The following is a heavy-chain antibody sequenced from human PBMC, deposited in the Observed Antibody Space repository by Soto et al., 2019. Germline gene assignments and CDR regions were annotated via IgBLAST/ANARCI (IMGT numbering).Heavy chain of an antibody. J-gene: IGHJ5*02. D-gene: IGHD6-13*01. CDR2: IDYTGTT. CDR1: GGSITTYY. CDR3: ADRLWQQPPLP. Sequence: QVQLQESGPGLVKSSETLSLTCTVSGGSITTYYWSWIRQSPGKGLEWIGYIDYTGTTNYNPSLKSRVTIPVDTSKHQFPLNWGSVAAADMAVYYCADRLWQQPPLPWGRGALVTVSS. V-gene: IGHV4-59*08.